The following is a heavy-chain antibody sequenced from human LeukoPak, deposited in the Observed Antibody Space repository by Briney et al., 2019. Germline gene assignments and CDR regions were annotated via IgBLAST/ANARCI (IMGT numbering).Heavy chain of an antibody. D-gene: IGHD3-3*01. J-gene: IGHJ2*01. CDR1: GGSISRYY. Sequence: SETLSLTCTVSGGSISRYYWSWIRQPPGKGLEWIGYIYYSGSTNYNPSLKSRVTISVDTSKNQFSLKLSSVTAADTAVYYCARDLGLSGYKWYFDLWGRGTLVTVSS. CDR2: IYYSGST. CDR3: ARDLGLSGYKWYFDL. V-gene: IGHV4-59*01.